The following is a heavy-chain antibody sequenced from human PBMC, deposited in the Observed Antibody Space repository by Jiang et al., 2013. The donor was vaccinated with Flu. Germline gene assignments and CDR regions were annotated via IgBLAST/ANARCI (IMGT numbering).Heavy chain of an antibody. D-gene: IGHD1-14*01. Sequence: SGAEVKKPGASVKVSCKASGYIFTSYHIHWVRQAPGQGLEWMGIINPSGGSTNYAQKFQGRVTMTRDTSTSTVYMELSSLRSEDTAVYYCARGYGDFDYWGQGTRGHRLL. V-gene: IGHV1-46*03. CDR3: ARGYGDFDY. J-gene: IGHJ4*02. CDR1: GYIFTSYH. CDR2: INPSGGST.